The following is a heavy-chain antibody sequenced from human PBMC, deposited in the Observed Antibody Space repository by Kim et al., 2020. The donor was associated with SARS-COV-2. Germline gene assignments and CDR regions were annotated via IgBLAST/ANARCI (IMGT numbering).Heavy chain of an antibody. CDR2: INPNSGGT. CDR3: ARDSGYSSSWSSFDY. CDR1: GYTFTGYY. J-gene: IGHJ4*02. V-gene: IGHV1-2*02. Sequence: ASVKVSCKASGYTFTGYYMHWVRQAPGQGLEWMGWINPNSGGTNYAQKFQGRVTMTRDTSISTAYMELSRLRSDDTAVYYCARDSGYSSSWSSFDYWGQGTLVTVSS. D-gene: IGHD6-13*01.